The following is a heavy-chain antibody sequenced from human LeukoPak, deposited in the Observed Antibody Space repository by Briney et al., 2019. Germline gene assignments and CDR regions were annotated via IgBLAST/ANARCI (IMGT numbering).Heavy chain of an antibody. J-gene: IGHJ4*02. CDR1: GGAFSGYY. CDR2: INHIGST. D-gene: IGHD4/OR15-4a*01. Sequence: SETLSLTCAVYGGAFSGYYWSWVRQPPGKGLEWIGEINHIGSTNYNPSPKSRVTISVDTSNNQSSLKQSSVTAADAAFYYCARDRFYGGVVDPIYYWGQGTLVTVSS. V-gene: IGHV4-34*01. CDR3: ARDRFYGGVVDPIYY.